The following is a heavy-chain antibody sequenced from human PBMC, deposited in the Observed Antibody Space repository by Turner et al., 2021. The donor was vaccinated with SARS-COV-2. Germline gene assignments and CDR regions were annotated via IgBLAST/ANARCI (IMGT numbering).Heavy chain of an antibody. J-gene: IGHJ4*02. V-gene: IGHV2-26*01. D-gene: IGHD2-21*02. CDR1: RFSLINARMG. CDR3: ARGLLAYCGGDCYQGVFDY. Sequence: QLTFKESAPVLVKTTETLTLTCTVSRFSLINARMGVSWIRQPPGKALEWLAHIFSDDEKSYSTSLKSRIAISKDTSKSQVVLTLTNMDPVDTATYYCARGLLAYCGGDCYQGVFDYWGQGNLVTVSS. CDR2: IFSDDEK.